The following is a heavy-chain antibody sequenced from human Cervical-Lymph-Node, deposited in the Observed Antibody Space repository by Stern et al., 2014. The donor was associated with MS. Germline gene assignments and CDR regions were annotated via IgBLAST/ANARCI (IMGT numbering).Heavy chain of an antibody. Sequence: QLVESGPGLVKPSETLSLTCTVSGGSISSSSYYWGWIRQPPGKGLEWIGSIYYSGSTYYNPSLKSRVTISVDTSKNQFSLKLSSVTAADTAVYYCARRERLYRLYYFDYWGQGTLVTVSS. CDR3: ARRERLYRLYYFDY. J-gene: IGHJ4*02. V-gene: IGHV4-39*01. D-gene: IGHD3-3*01. CDR1: GGSISSSSYY. CDR2: IYYSGST.